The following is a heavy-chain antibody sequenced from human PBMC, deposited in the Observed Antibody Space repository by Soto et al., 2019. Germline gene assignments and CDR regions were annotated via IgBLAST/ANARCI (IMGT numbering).Heavy chain of an antibody. CDR1: GGSISSDY. Sequence: QVQLQESGPGLVKPSETLSLTCTVSGGSISSDYWSWIRQPPGKGLEWIGYIYYSGSINYNPSLESRVAISVDTSNNQFSLKTTAVTAADTAVYYCARPWDWGSLAYWGQGTLVTVSS. J-gene: IGHJ4*02. CDR2: IYYSGSI. V-gene: IGHV4-59*08. D-gene: IGHD3-16*01. CDR3: ARPWDWGSLAY.